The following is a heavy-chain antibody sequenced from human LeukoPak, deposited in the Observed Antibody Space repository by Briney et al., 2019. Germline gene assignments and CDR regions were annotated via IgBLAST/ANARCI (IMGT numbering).Heavy chain of an antibody. CDR3: ARDSSSWSTYWFDP. D-gene: IGHD6-13*01. CDR2: ISSSSSYI. CDR1: GFTFSSYS. V-gene: IGHV3-21*01. J-gene: IGHJ5*02. Sequence: GGALRLSCAASGFTFSSYSMNWVRQAPGKGLEWVSSISSSSSYIYYADSVKGRFTISRDNAKNSLYLQMNSLRAEDTAVYYCARDSSSWSTYWFDPWGQGTLVTVSS.